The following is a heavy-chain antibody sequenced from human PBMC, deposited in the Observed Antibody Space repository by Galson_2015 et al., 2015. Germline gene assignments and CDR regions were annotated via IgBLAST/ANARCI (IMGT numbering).Heavy chain of an antibody. CDR3: AKGTHQSHTPAFDY. Sequence: SLRLSCAASGFTFSSYAMSWVRQAPGKGLEWVSAISGSGGSTYYADSVKGRFTISRDNSKNTLYLQMNSLRAEDTAVYYCAKGTHQSHTPAFDYRGQGTLVAVSA. CDR1: GFTFSSYA. V-gene: IGHV3-23*01. J-gene: IGHJ4*02. CDR2: ISGSGGST. D-gene: IGHD2-2*02.